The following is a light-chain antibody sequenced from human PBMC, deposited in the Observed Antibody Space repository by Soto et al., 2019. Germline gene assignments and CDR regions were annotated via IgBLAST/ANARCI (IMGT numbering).Light chain of an antibody. Sequence: QSVLTQPPSASGTPGQRVTISCSGSSSNIGSNYVYWYQQLPETAPKLLIYRNDQRPSGVPDRFSGSKSGTSASLAIRGLRSEDEADYYCAVWDDGLSSRWLFGGGTKLTVL. V-gene: IGLV1-47*01. CDR3: AVWDDGLSSRWL. J-gene: IGLJ3*02. CDR2: RND. CDR1: SSNIGSNY.